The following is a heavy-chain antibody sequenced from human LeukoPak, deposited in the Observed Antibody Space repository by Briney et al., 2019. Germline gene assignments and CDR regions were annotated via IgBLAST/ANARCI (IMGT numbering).Heavy chain of an antibody. CDR3: ARDWNAGGYYFDY. Sequence: PGGSLRLSCAASGFTFSSYAMHWVRQAPGKGLEWVAIISYDGSYKYYEDSVEGRFTISRDNSKSTLYLQMNSLRAEDTAVYYCARDWNAGGYYFDYWGQGTLVTVSS. V-gene: IGHV3-30*04. D-gene: IGHD1-1*01. J-gene: IGHJ4*02. CDR2: ISYDGSYK. CDR1: GFTFSSYA.